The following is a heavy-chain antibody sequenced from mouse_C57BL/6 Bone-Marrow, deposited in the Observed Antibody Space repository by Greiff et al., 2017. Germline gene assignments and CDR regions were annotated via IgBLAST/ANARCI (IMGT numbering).Heavy chain of an antibody. CDR3: AKNWGYGSSDGYSMDY. CDR2: IWRGGST. V-gene: IGHV2-5*01. Sequence: VKLVESGPGLVQPSQSLSITCTVSGFSLTSYGVHWVRQSPGKGLEWLGVIWRGGSTDYNAAFMSSLSITKDNSKNQVFFKMNSLQADDTSIYYCAKNWGYGSSDGYSMDYWGQGTAVTVSS. CDR1: GFSLTSYG. D-gene: IGHD1-1*01. J-gene: IGHJ4*01.